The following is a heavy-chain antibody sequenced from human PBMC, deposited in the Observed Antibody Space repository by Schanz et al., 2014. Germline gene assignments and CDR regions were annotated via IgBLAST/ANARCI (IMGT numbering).Heavy chain of an antibody. V-gene: IGHV1-18*01. D-gene: IGHD3-10*01. CDR2: ISGYNGDT. CDR1: GYSFTDYA. J-gene: IGHJ6*02. Sequence: QVQLVQSGAEVKKPGASVKVSCKASGYSFTDYAIHWVRQAPGQGLEWMGWISGYNGDTNYAPKFQARVTMTTDTSTGITSLELRNLKSDDTAVYYCVRDAGWAFGDYHGMDVWGQGTSVTVSS. CDR3: VRDAGWAFGDYHGMDV.